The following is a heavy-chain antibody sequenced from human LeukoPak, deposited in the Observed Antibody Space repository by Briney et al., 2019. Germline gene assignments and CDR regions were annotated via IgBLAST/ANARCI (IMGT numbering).Heavy chain of an antibody. CDR2: ISGSGNST. V-gene: IGHV3-23*01. D-gene: IGHD2-2*02. Sequence: GGSLRLSCAASGFTFSSYAMTWVRQAPGKGLEWVSAISGSGNSTYYADSVKGRFTISRDNSKNTLYLQFNSLRAEDTAVYYCAKVQTPYCSSTSCYNFDYWGQGTLVTVSS. J-gene: IGHJ4*02. CDR3: AKVQTPYCSSTSCYNFDY. CDR1: GFTFSSYA.